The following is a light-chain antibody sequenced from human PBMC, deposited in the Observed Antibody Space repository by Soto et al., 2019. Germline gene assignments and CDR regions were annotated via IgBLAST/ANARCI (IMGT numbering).Light chain of an antibody. CDR2: GVS. V-gene: IGKV3-20*01. CDR1: QSVSSNY. J-gene: IGKJ4*01. Sequence: EVVLTQSPGTLSLSPGESATLSCRASQSVSSNYLAWYQQKPGQAPRLLIYGVSTRATGIPDRFSGSGSGTDFSLTISRLEPEDFALYYCHQYFTSPLTFGGGTKVEIK. CDR3: HQYFTSPLT.